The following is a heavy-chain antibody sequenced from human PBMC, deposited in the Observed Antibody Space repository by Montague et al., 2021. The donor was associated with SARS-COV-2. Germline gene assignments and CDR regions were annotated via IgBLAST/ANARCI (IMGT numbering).Heavy chain of an antibody. CDR1: GGSFSGYY. J-gene: IGHJ4*02. V-gene: IGHV4-34*01. Sequence: SETLSLTCAVYGGSFSGYYWTWIRQSPGKGLEWIAEINHGGTTNYNFNPSLRSRVTISVDTSKSQLSLKLSSVTAADTGVYYCARWDPQTLTLIGLRGKSASDYWGQGTLVTVSS. D-gene: IGHD4-23*01. CDR3: ARWDPQTLTLIGLRGKSASDY. CDR2: INHGGTT.